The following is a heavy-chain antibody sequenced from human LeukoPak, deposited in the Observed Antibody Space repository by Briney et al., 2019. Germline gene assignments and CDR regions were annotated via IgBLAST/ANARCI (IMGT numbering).Heavy chain of an antibody. J-gene: IGHJ4*02. CDR2: ISSSSYI. CDR1: GFTFSSYS. D-gene: IGHD3-22*01. CDR3: ARAAGFYDRSGYYAFDLDY. Sequence: GGSLRLSCAASGFTFSSYSMNWVRQAPGKVQERVSSISSSSYIYYAHSVQGRFTISRDNAKNSLYLQMNSLRAEDTAVYYCARAAGFYDRSGYYAFDLDYWGQGTLVTVSS. V-gene: IGHV3-21*01.